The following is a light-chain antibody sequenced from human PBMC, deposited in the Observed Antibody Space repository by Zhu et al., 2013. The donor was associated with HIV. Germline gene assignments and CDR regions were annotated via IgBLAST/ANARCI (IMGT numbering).Light chain of an antibody. CDR2: SNN. J-gene: IGLJ1*01. Sequence: QSVLTQPASVSGAPGQRVTISCTGSGSNIGGAYDVHWYQHLPGAAPKLLIYSNNRRPSGVPERFSASKSGITASLSIAGLRAGDEGDYYCQSHDSTVSGLYVFGSGTKVTVL. CDR3: QSHDSTVSGLYV. V-gene: IGLV1-40*01. CDR1: GSNIGGAYD.